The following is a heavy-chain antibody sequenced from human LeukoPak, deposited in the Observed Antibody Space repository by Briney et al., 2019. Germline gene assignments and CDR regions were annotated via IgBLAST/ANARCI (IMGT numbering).Heavy chain of an antibody. V-gene: IGHV4-39*07. CDR3: ARGSIRGDYFDY. D-gene: IGHD3-10*01. CDR1: GGSISSSSYY. Sequence: SETLSLTCTVSGGSISSSSYYWGWIRQPPGKGLEWIGSIDYSGSTYYNPSLESRVTISVDTSKNQFSRKLSSVTAADTAVYYCARGSIRGDYFDYWGQGTLVTASS. J-gene: IGHJ4*02. CDR2: IDYSGST.